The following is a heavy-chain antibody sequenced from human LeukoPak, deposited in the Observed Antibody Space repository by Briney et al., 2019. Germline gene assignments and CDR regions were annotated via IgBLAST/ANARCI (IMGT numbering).Heavy chain of an antibody. D-gene: IGHD6-19*01. CDR3: ARVGAAVAVFWFDP. CDR2: INPNSGGT. J-gene: IGHJ5*02. V-gene: IGHV1-2*06. Sequence: ASVKVSCKASGYTFTGYYMHWVRQAPGQGLEWMGRINPNSGGTNYAQKFQGRVTMTRDTSISTAYMELSRLRSDDTAVYYCARVGAAVAVFWFDPWGQGTLVTVSS. CDR1: GYTFTGYY.